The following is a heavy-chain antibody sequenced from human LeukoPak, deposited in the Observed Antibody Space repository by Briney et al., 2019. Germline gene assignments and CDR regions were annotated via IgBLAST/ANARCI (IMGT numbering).Heavy chain of an antibody. CDR1: GFTFSNYW. D-gene: IGHD3-10*01. Sequence: PGGSLRLSCAASGFTFSNYWMHWVRQDPGKGLVWVSRIKSDGSSISYADFVKGRFTMSRDNAINTLYLQMNSLRAEDTAVYYCVRESRTDYYGDFWGQGTLVTVSS. CDR3: VRESRTDYYGDF. V-gene: IGHV3-74*01. J-gene: IGHJ4*02. CDR2: IKSDGSSI.